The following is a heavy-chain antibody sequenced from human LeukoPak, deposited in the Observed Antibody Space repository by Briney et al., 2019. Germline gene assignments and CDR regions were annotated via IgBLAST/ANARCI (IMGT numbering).Heavy chain of an antibody. D-gene: IGHD5-12*01. V-gene: IGHV3-23*01. Sequence: PGGSLRVCCAASGFFFSSYAVCWVRQAPGKGLQWLSSVSGSGGTTFFADSVKGRFTISRHNSKNTMYLQLSSLRVDDTAVYFCAIDLGYDFSYGMYAWGQGTTVIVSS. J-gene: IGHJ6*02. CDR3: AIDLGYDFSYGMYA. CDR1: GFFFSSYA. CDR2: VSGSGGTT.